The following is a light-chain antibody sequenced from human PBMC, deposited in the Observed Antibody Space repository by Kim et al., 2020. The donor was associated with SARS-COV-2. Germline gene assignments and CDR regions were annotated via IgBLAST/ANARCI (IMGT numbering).Light chain of an antibody. V-gene: IGKV1D-12*01. CDR1: QGISSW. CDR2: AAS. J-gene: IGKJ4*01. Sequence: AAVGARVPITCRGSQGISSWLAWYQQTPGKAPKLLISAASSLESGVPSRFSGSGSGTDFTLTISSLQPEDFATYYCQQAYSFPLTFGGGTKVDIK. CDR3: QQAYSFPLT.